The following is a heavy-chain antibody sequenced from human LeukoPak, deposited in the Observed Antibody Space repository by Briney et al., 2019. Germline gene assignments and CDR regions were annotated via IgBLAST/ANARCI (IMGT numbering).Heavy chain of an antibody. D-gene: IGHD3-16*01. J-gene: IGHJ6*02. CDR3: ARGQGARYYYYYSMDV. V-gene: IGHV4-30-2*01. Sequence: PSQTLSLTCAVSGGSISSGGYSWSWIRQPPGKGLEWIGYIYHSGSTYYNPSLKSRVTISVDGSKNQFSLKLSSVTAADTAVYYCARGQGARYYYYYSMDVWGQGTTVTVSS. CDR1: GGSISSGGYS. CDR2: IYHSGST.